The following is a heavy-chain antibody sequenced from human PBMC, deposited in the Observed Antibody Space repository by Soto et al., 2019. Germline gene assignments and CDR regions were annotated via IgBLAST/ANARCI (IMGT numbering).Heavy chain of an antibody. D-gene: IGHD3-10*01. CDR3: ARLGDDHSFYYAIDY. V-gene: IGHV4-38-2*01. CDR1: GYSIRSGYY. CDR2: IYYSGST. Sequence: PSGTLTLTCSVSGYSIRSGYYCGCIRQPPGKGLEWIGNIYYSGSTYYSSSLKSRVTISLDTSKNHFSLTLRSVSAADTAVYYCARLGDDHSFYYAIDYWGKGKLVTVSS. J-gene: IGHJ4*02.